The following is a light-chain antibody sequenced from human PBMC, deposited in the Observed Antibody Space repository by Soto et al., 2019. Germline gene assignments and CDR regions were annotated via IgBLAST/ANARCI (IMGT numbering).Light chain of an antibody. CDR3: GAWDGSLSTGV. CDR1: SSNIGNHF. J-gene: IGLJ3*02. V-gene: IGLV1-51*01. Sequence: QSVLTQPPSVSAAPGQTVTISCSGSSSNIGNHFVSWYQQIPGTAPTLLIYDDDKRPSGIPDRFSGSKPGTSATLGITGLQSGDEADYYCGAWDGSLSTGVFGGGTKLTVL. CDR2: DDD.